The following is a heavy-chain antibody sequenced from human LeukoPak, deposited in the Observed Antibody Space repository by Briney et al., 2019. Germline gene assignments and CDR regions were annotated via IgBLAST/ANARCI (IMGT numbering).Heavy chain of an antibody. CDR2: IASSRSTI. CDR3: AELGITMIGGV. Sequence: GGSLRLSCVASGFTFSRYSMNWVRQAPGKGLEWVSFIASSRSTIYYADSVKGRFTISRDNAKNSLYLQMNSLRAEDTAVYYCAELGITMIGGVWGKGTTVTISS. J-gene: IGHJ6*04. D-gene: IGHD3-10*02. CDR1: GFTFSRYS. V-gene: IGHV3-48*04.